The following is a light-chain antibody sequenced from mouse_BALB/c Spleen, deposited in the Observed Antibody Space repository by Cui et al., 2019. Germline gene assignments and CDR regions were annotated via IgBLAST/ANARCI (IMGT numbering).Light chain of an antibody. V-gene: IGKV4-55*01. CDR1: SSVRY. CDR3: QQWSSYPRT. J-gene: IGKJ1*01. CDR2: DTS. Sequence: IVLTGSSAIMSPSPGYQVTMTCSASSSVRYMYWYKQKPGSYPRLLIYDTSRLAAGVPVRFSGSGSGTSYSITISRMEAEDAATYYCQQWSSYPRTFGGGTKLEIK.